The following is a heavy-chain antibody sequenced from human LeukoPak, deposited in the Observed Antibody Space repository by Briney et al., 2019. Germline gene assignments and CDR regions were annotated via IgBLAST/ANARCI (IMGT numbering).Heavy chain of an antibody. D-gene: IGHD3-22*01. Sequence: SETLSLTRTVSGGYISSYYWSWIRQPAGKGLEWIGRLYTSGSTNYNPSLKSRVTMSIDTSKNQFSLKLSSVTAADTAVYYCARDRGHYDSSGYLFDYWGQGTLVTVSS. J-gene: IGHJ4*02. CDR3: ARDRGHYDSSGYLFDY. CDR1: GGYISSYY. CDR2: LYTSGST. V-gene: IGHV4-4*07.